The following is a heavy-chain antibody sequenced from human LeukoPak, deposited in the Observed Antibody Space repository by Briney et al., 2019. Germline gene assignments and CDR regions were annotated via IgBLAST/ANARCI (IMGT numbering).Heavy chain of an antibody. CDR2: INHSGST. J-gene: IGHJ3*02. CDR3: ARGLYYYDSSGYLDDAFDI. CDR1: GGSFSGYH. D-gene: IGHD3-22*01. V-gene: IGHV4-34*01. Sequence: SETLSLTCAVYGGSFSGYHWSWIRQPPGKGLEWIGEINHSGSTNYNPSLKSRVTISVDTSKNQFSLKLSSVTAADTAVYYCARGLYYYDSSGYLDDAFDIWGQGTMVTVSS.